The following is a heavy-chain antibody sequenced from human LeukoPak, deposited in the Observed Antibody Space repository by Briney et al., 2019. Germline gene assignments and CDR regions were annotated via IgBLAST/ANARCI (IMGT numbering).Heavy chain of an antibody. CDR3: ARHEVGADTTDY. CDR2: IYYSGST. J-gene: IGHJ4*02. V-gene: IGHV4-59*11. CDR1: GFTFSRHA. Sequence: GSLRLSCAASGFTFSRHAMSWVRQAPGKGLEWIGYIYYSGSTNYNPSLKSRVTISVDTSKNQFSLKLSSVTAADTAVYYCARHEVGADTTDYWGQGTLVTVSS. D-gene: IGHD1-26*01.